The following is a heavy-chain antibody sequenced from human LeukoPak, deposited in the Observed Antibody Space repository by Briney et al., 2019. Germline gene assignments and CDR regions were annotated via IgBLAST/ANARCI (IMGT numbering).Heavy chain of an antibody. CDR2: IYYSGST. J-gene: IGHJ3*02. CDR3: ARDSGYTQDAFDI. D-gene: IGHD3-22*01. CDR1: TDSLSSYY. Sequence: SETLSLTCTVSTDSLSSYYWSWIRQPPGKGLEWIGYIYYSGSTNYNPSLKSRVTISVDTSKNQFSLKLSSVTAADTAVYYCARDSGYTQDAFDIWGQGTMVTVSS. V-gene: IGHV4-59*01.